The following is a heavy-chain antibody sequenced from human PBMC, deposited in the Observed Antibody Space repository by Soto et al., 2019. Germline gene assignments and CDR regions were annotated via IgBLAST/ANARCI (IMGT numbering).Heavy chain of an antibody. CDR2: IIPIFGTA. CDR1: GGTFSSYA. V-gene: IGHV1-69*12. D-gene: IGHD4-4*01. Sequence: QVQLVQSGAEVKKPGSSVKVSCKASGGTFSSYAISWVRQAPGQGLEWMGGIIPIFGTANYAQKFQGRVTIAADESPGTPDMELSSLRSEDTAVYSCAVEMATVSHAWGQGPLVTVSS. CDR3: AVEMATVSHA. J-gene: IGHJ5*02.